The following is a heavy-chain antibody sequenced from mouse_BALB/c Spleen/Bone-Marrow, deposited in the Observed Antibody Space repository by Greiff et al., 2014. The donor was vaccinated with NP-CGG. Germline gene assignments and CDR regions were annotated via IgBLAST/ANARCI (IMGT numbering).Heavy chain of an antibody. CDR3: TTLARNYFDF. J-gene: IGHJ2*01. Sequence: VQLQQSGTVLARPGASVKMSCKASGYTFTSYWMHWVKQRPGQGLEWIGTIYPGNSDTTYNQKFKGKAKLTAVTSTSTAYMERSSLTNEDSAVYYCTTLARNYFDFWGEGTTLTVSS. CDR2: IYPGNSDT. V-gene: IGHV1-5*01. CDR1: GYTFTSYW.